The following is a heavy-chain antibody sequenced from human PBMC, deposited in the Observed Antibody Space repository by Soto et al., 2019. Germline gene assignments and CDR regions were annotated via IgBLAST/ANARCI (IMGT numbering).Heavy chain of an antibody. D-gene: IGHD2-15*01. J-gene: IGHJ5*02. CDR2: ISGSGGST. V-gene: IGHV3-23*01. CDR1: GFTFSSYA. CDR3: AKDPIVVVVAATPNWFDP. Sequence: GGSLRLSCAASGFTFSSYAMSWVRQAPGKGLEWVSAISGSGGSTYYADSVKGRFTISRDNSKNTLYLQMNSLRAEDTAVYYCAKDPIVVVVAATPNWFDPWGQGTLVTVSS.